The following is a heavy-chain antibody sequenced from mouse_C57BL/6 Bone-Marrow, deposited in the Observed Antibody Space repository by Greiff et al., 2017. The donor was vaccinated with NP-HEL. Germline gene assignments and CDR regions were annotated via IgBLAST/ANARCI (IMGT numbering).Heavy chain of an antibody. CDR1: GYTFTDYY. Sequence: EVQLQQSGPELVKPGASVKISRKASGYTFTDYYMNWVKQSHGKSLEWIGDINPNNGGTSYNQKFKGKATLTVDKSSSTAYMELRSLTSEDSAVYYCAREDSNYDYAMDYWGQGTSVTVSS. J-gene: IGHJ4*01. V-gene: IGHV1-26*01. CDR3: AREDSNYDYAMDY. CDR2: INPNNGGT. D-gene: IGHD2-5*01.